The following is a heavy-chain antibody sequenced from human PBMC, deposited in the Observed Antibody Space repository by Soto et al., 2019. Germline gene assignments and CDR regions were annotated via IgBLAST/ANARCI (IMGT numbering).Heavy chain of an antibody. Sequence: SVKVSCKASGGTFSSYAISWVRQAPGQGLEWMGGIIPIFGTANYAQKFQGRVTITADESTSTAYMELSSLRSEDTAVYYCARAVVGATRESDYWGQGTLVTVSS. CDR3: ARAVVGATRESDY. J-gene: IGHJ4*02. V-gene: IGHV1-69*13. D-gene: IGHD1-26*01. CDR2: IIPIFGTA. CDR1: GGTFSSYA.